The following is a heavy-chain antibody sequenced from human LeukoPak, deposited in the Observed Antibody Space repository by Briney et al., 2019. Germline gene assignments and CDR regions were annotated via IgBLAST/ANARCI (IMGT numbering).Heavy chain of an antibody. J-gene: IGHJ6*02. CDR3: AKDSYGMDV. CDR2: ISGSGGST. CDR1: GFTFSNYW. V-gene: IGHV3-23*01. Sequence: GGSLRLSCAASGFTFSNYWMSWVRQAPGKGLEWVSGISGSGGSTYYTDSVKGRFTISRDNSKNTLYLQMNSLRAEDTAVYYCAKDSYGMDVWGQGTTVTVSS.